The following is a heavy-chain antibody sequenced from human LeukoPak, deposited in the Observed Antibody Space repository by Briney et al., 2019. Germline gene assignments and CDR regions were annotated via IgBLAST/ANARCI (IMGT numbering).Heavy chain of an antibody. CDR1: GYTFTSYG. Sequence: ASVKVSCKASGYTFTSYGISWVRQAPGQGLEWMGCISAYNGNTNYAQKLQGRVTMTTDTSTSTAYMDPRSLTSDDTAVYYCARVEDDSYDSSGYPARPFDYWGQRTLVTVSS. J-gene: IGHJ4*02. D-gene: IGHD3-22*01. CDR3: ARVEDDSYDSSGYPARPFDY. CDR2: ISAYNGNT. V-gene: IGHV1-18*01.